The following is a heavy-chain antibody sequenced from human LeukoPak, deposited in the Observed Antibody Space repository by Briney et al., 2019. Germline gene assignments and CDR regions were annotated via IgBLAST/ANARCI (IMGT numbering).Heavy chain of an antibody. J-gene: IGHJ4*02. CDR3: AKDDFYGDYFDY. CDR2: ISGSGGST. V-gene: IGHV3-23*01. D-gene: IGHD4-17*01. CDR1: GFTFSSYA. Sequence: GGSLRLSCAAAGFTFSSYAMSLVRQAPGKGLEWVSAISGSGGSTYYADSVKGRFTISRDNSKNTLYLQMNSLRAEDTAVYYCAKDDFYGDYFDYWGQGTLVTVSS.